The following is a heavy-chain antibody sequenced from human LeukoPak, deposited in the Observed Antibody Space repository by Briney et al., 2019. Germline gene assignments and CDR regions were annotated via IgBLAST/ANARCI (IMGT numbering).Heavy chain of an antibody. J-gene: IGHJ4*02. CDR1: GGSISSYY. CDR3: ARDFSVAGPMVVFDY. Sequence: SETLSLTCTVSGGSISSYYWNWIRQPAGKGLEWIGRIHTSGSTNYNPSLKSRVTMSVDTSKNKFSLKLSSVAAADTAVYYCARDFSVAGPMVVFDYWGQGTLVTVSS. V-gene: IGHV4-4*07. D-gene: IGHD6-19*01. CDR2: IHTSGST.